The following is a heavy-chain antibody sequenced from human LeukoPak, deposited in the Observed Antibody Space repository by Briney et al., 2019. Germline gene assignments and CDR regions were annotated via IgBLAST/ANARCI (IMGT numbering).Heavy chain of an antibody. Sequence: GGSLRLSCAASGFTFSSYSMNWVRQAPGKRLEWVSSISSSSSYIYYADSVKGRFTISRDNAKNSLYLQMNSLRAEDTAVYYCARDGYSSGWYVYWGQGTLVTVSS. CDR2: ISSSSSYI. CDR1: GFTFSSYS. D-gene: IGHD6-19*01. CDR3: ARDGYSSGWYVY. J-gene: IGHJ4*02. V-gene: IGHV3-21*01.